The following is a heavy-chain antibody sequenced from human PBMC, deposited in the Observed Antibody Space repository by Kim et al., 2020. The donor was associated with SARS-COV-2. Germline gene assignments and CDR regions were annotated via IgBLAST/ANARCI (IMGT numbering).Heavy chain of an antibody. V-gene: IGHV3-23*01. D-gene: IGHD6-6*01. CDR2: ISGSGGST. CDR3: AKRDSSSSSLFPFDL. J-gene: IGHJ2*01. CDR1: GFTFSSYA. Sequence: GGSLRLSCAASGFTFSSYAMSWVRQAPGKGLEWVSAISGSGGSTYYADSVKGRFTISRDNSKNTLYLQMNSLRAEDTAVYYCAKRDSSSSSLFPFDLWGRGTLVTVSS.